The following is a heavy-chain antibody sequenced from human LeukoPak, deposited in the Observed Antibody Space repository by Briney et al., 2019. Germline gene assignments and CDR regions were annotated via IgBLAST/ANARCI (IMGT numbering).Heavy chain of an antibody. D-gene: IGHD6-19*01. J-gene: IGHJ4*02. CDR3: AREGLSADDKSFFEN. Sequence: SETLSLTCTVSGGSISSYYWSWIRQPPGKGLEWIGYIYYSGSTNYNPSLKSRVTISVDTSKNQFSLKLSSVTAADTAVYYCAREGLSADDKSFFENWGQGALVTVSS. CDR2: IYYSGST. CDR1: GGSISSYY. V-gene: IGHV4-59*12.